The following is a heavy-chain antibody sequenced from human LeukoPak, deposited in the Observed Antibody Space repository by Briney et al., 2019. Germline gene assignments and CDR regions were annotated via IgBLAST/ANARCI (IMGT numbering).Heavy chain of an antibody. D-gene: IGHD4-17*01. Sequence: GGSLRLSCAAPGFSVSSNYMSWVRPAPGKGPEWVSVIYSGGSTYYADSVKGRFTISRHNFENTVFLQMSNLRPEDTAVYYCARDHDYGDYVFHFDDWGQGTLVSVSS. J-gene: IGHJ4*02. CDR1: GFSVSSNY. V-gene: IGHV3-53*04. CDR2: IYSGGST. CDR3: ARDHDYGDYVFHFDD.